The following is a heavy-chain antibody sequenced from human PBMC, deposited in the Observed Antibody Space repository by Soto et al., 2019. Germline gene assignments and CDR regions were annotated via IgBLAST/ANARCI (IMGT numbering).Heavy chain of an antibody. CDR2: INSDGSST. V-gene: IGHV3-74*01. CDR3: ARVGPLSSHRSPNDY. Sequence: GGSLRRSCAASGFTFSSYWMHWVRQAPGKGLVWVSRINSDGSSTSYADSVKGRFTISRDNAKNTLYLQMNSLRAEDTAVYYCARVGPLSSHRSPNDYWGQGTLVTVSS. D-gene: IGHD1-26*01. J-gene: IGHJ4*02. CDR1: GFTFSSYW.